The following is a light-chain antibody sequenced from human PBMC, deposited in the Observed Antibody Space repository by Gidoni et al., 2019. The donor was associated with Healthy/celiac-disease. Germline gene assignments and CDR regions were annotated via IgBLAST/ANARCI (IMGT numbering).Light chain of an antibody. Sequence: QSVLTQPPSASGTPGQRVTISCSGSSSNIGSNTVNWYQQLPGTAPKLLIDSNNQRPSGVPDRFPGSKSGTSAPLAISGLQSEDEADYYCAAWDDSLNGPVFGGGTKLTVL. CDR1: SSNIGSNT. CDR3: AAWDDSLNGPV. CDR2: SNN. J-gene: IGLJ2*01. V-gene: IGLV1-44*01.